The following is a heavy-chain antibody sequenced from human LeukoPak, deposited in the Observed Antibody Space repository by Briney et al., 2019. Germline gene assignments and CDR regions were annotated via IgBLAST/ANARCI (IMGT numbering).Heavy chain of an antibody. CDR3: ARAGYCSSTSCQWVPLV. D-gene: IGHD2-2*03. V-gene: IGHV4-59*01. CDR1: GGSKKNYY. CDR2: IYYCGST. J-gene: IGHJ6*02. Sequence: PSEPLSLTCTVSGGSKKNYYWIWIRQSPRKGLEWIGYIYYCGSTNYNRSLKSRVTISVDTSKNQFSLKLSSVTAADTAVYYCARAGYCSSTSCQWVPLVWGQGTTVTVS.